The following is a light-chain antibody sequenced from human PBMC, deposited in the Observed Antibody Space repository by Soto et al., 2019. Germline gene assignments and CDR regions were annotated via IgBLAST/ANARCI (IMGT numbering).Light chain of an antibody. Sequence: QSALTQPASVSGSPGQSITISCTGTSSDVGGYNYVSWYQQHPGKAPKVMIYDASNRPSGVSNRFSGSKSGNTASLTISGLQAEDEADYYCSSYTSSSPLVVFGGGPKLTVL. CDR3: SSYTSSSPLVV. V-gene: IGLV2-14*01. CDR1: SSDVGGYNY. CDR2: DAS. J-gene: IGLJ2*01.